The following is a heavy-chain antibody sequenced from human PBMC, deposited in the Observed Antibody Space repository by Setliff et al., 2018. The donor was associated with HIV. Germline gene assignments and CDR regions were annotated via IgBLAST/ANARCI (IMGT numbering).Heavy chain of an antibody. CDR2: INAGNGNT. V-gene: IGHV1-3*01. J-gene: IGHJ4*02. Sequence: ASVKVSCKASGYTFTSYAMHWVRQAPGQRLEWMGWINAGNGNTKYSQKFQGRVTFTGDTSASTSYMELSSLRSEDTAVYYCAREEMSMWLPEYFFDFWGQGTL. D-gene: IGHD5-12*01. CDR3: AREEMSMWLPEYFFDF. CDR1: GYTFTSYA.